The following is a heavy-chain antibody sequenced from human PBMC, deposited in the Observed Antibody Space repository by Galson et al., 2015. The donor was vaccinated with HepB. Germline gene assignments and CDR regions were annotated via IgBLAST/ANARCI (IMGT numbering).Heavy chain of an antibody. V-gene: IGHV3-33*08. CDR3: ARYQGDWGAFDI. Sequence: SLRLSCAVSGFTFSDYHMGWIRQAPGKGLEWVAVIWYDGSKQYYADSVKGRFTISRDNSGNTLYMQMNSLRVEDTAVYYCARYQGDWGAFDIWGQGTMVTVSS. CDR1: GFTFSDYH. D-gene: IGHD7-27*01. CDR2: IWYDGSKQ. J-gene: IGHJ3*02.